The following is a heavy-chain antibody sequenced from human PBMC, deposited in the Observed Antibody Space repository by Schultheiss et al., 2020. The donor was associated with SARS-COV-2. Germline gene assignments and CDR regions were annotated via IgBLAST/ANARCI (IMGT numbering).Heavy chain of an antibody. Sequence: GESLKISCAASGFTFSSYTMHWVRQAPGKGLEWVAVISYDGSDKYYADSVKGRFTISRDNSKNTLYLQMNTLRAGDTAVYYCARGNYYGSGSYPRYYYYYMDVWGKGTTVTVSS. J-gene: IGHJ6*03. D-gene: IGHD3-10*01. CDR1: GFTFSSYT. CDR2: ISYDGSDK. V-gene: IGHV3-30*07. CDR3: ARGNYYGSGSYPRYYYYYMDV.